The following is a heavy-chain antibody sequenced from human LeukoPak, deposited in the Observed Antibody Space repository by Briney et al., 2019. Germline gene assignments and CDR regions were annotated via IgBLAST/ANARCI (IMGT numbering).Heavy chain of an antibody. CDR2: ISGSGVSI. CDR1: GFTFKKYA. Sequence: GGSLRLSCVASGFTFKKYAVGWVRQAPGNGLEWVSGISGSGVSIYYTDSVKGRFTISRDNSKSTVYLQMNSLRAEDTAIYYCAKDFFVAGTFHGTFDYWGQGTLVTVSS. CDR3: AKDFFVAGTFHGTFDY. V-gene: IGHV3-23*01. D-gene: IGHD2-21*01. J-gene: IGHJ4*02.